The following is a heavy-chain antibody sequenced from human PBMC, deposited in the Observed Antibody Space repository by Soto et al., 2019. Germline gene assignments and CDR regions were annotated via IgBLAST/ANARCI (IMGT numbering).Heavy chain of an antibody. J-gene: IGHJ3*02. CDR1: GYSFTSHW. CDR2: IDPSDSYT. Sequence: GESLKISCKGSGYSFTSHWISWVRQMPGKGLEWMGRIDPSDSYTNYRPSFQGHVTTSADKSISTAYLQWSSLKASDTAMYYCARRYCSSSSCSYNDAFDIWGQGTMVTVSS. CDR3: ARRYCSSSSCSYNDAFDI. V-gene: IGHV5-10-1*01. D-gene: IGHD2-2*01.